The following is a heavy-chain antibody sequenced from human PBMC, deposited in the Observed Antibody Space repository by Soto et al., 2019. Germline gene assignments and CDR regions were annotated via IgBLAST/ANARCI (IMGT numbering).Heavy chain of an antibody. CDR2: ISSSGSTI. D-gene: IGHD2-2*01. Sequence: GGSLRLSCAASGFTFSSYEMNWVRQAPGKGLEWVSYISSSGSTIYYADSVKGRFTISRDNAKNSLYPQMNSLRAEDTAVYYCARDLVRCSSTSCYSRGYDAFDIWGQGTMVTVSS. V-gene: IGHV3-48*03. J-gene: IGHJ3*02. CDR3: ARDLVRCSSTSCYSRGYDAFDI. CDR1: GFTFSSYE.